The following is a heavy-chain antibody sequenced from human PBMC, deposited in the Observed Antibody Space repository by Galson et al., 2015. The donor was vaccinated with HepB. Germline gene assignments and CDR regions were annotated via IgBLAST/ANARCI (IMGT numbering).Heavy chain of an antibody. CDR3: ARDRRRFDSSGYYD. V-gene: IGHV4-4*02. Sequence: ETLSLTCAVSGGSISSSNWWSWVRQPPGKGLEWIGEIYHSGSTNYNPSLKSRVTISVDKSKNQFSLKLSSVTAADTAVYYCARDRRRFDSSGYYDWGQGTLVTVSS. D-gene: IGHD3-22*01. CDR1: GGSISSSNW. CDR2: IYHSGST. J-gene: IGHJ4*02.